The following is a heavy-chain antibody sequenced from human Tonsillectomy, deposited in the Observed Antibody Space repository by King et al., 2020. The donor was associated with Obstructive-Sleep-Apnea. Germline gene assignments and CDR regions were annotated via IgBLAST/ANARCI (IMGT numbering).Heavy chain of an antibody. Sequence: VQLVESGGGLVQPGGSLRLSCVASGISFRNYSMNWVRQAPGKGLEWVSYIRSSSSTIYYADSVKGRFTISRDNAKNSLYLQMDSLRAEDTAVYYCVRSLTFDYWGQGALVTVSS. J-gene: IGHJ4*02. CDR3: VRSLTFDY. CDR2: IRSSSSTI. V-gene: IGHV3-48*04. CDR1: GISFRNYS.